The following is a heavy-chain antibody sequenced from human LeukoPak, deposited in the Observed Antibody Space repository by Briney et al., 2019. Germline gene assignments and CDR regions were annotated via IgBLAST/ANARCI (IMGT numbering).Heavy chain of an antibody. CDR2: ISYDGSYK. CDR3: AKEKVVVVPAAILDY. CDR1: GFTFSNYG. J-gene: IGHJ4*02. V-gene: IGHV3-30*18. D-gene: IGHD2-2*01. Sequence: PGGSLRLSCAASGFTFSNYGMHWVRQAPGKGLEWVTVISYDGSYKYYADSVKGRFTISRDNSKNTLYLQMNSLRAEDTAVYYCAKEKVVVVPAAILDYWGQGTLVTVSS.